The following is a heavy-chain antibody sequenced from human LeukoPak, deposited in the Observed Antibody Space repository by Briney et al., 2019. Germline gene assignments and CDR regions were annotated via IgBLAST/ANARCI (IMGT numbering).Heavy chain of an antibody. J-gene: IGHJ4*02. V-gene: IGHV3-23*01. CDR2: ISGSGGST. CDR1: GFSFSNYA. CDR3: AKLDYGDY. D-gene: IGHD4-17*01. Sequence: PGGSLRLSCAASGFSFSNYAMNWVRQAPGKGLEWVSAISGSGGSTFYADSMKGRFTISRDNSKNTLYLQMDSLRAEDTAVYYCAKLDYGDYWGQGNLVTGSS.